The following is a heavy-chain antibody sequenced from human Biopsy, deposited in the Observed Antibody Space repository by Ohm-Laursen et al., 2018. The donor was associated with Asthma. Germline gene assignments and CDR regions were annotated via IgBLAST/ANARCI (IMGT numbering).Heavy chain of an antibody. CDR1: GFTFSDCY. Sequence: SLRLSCSASGFTFSDCYMSWIRQAPGKGLEWISYINGKSNSIEYADSVKGRFTISRDNAKNSLYLQMNSLRAEDTAVCYCARDSYSSGLYDDFESWGQGTLVTVSS. CDR3: ARDSYSSGLYDDFES. D-gene: IGHD6-19*01. V-gene: IGHV3-11*01. J-gene: IGHJ4*02. CDR2: INGKSNSI.